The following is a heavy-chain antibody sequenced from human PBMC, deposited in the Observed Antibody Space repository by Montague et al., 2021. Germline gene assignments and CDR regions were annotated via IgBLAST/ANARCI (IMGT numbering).Heavy chain of an antibody. CDR1: GGSVSTGNYY. J-gene: IGHJ4*02. Sequence: SETLSLTCNVSGGSVSTGNYYWTWIRQPPGKELEWIGYIYYTGSSKYNPPLESRVTISISTSKKQFTLKLSSVTAADTAVYYCARGQWLVPYSLDSWGQGTLVTVSS. V-gene: IGHV4-61*01. D-gene: IGHD6-19*01. CDR2: IYYTGSS. CDR3: ARGQWLVPYSLDS.